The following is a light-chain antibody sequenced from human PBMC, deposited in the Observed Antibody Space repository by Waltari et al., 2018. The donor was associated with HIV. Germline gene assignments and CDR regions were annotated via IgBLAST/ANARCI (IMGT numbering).Light chain of an antibody. J-gene: IGLJ3*02. CDR2: KDS. CDR3: QSADSSDTYSWV. Sequence: SYELTQPPSVSVSPGQTARITCSGDAFPKQYAYWYQQKPGQAPVLVIYKDSERPSGLPERFSCSSSGTTVTLTISGVHAEDEADYYCQSADSSDTYSWVFGGGTKLTVL. V-gene: IGLV3-25*03. CDR1: AFPKQY.